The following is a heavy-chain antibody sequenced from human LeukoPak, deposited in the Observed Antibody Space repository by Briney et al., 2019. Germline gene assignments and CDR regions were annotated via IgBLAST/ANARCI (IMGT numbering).Heavy chain of an antibody. CDR3: ARGNSIAEYNWFDP. CDR2: IYHTGNT. CDR1: GVSLSGGVYY. J-gene: IGHJ5*02. V-gene: IGHV4-30-2*01. D-gene: IGHD2-21*01. Sequence: SQTLSLTCTVSGVSLSGGVYYWSWVRQPPGRGLEWLGYIYHTGNTQYNPSLNNRVTVSIDKSNNRFSLKLNSVTAADTAFYYCARGNSIAEYNWFDPWGQGTLVTVSS.